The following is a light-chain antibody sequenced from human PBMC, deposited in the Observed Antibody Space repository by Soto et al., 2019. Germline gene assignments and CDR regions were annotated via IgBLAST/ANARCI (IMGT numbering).Light chain of an antibody. Sequence: EIVLTQSPATLSLSPGGRATLSCGASQSISSNLAWYQQKPGQAPRLLIYGASTRATGIPARFSGSGSGTEFTLTISSLQSEDFAVYYCHQYNNWPPWTFGQGTTGDIK. J-gene: IGKJ1*01. V-gene: IGKV3-15*01. CDR3: HQYNNWPPWT. CDR2: GAS. CDR1: QSISSN.